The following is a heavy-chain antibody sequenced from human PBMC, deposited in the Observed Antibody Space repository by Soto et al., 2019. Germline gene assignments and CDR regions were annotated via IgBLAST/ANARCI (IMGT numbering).Heavy chain of an antibody. CDR1: GFTVSSYA. CDR3: AKDGVGATGADFDY. CDR2: ISGSGGST. Sequence: EVQLLESVGGLVQPGGSLRLSCAASGFTVSSYAMIWVRQAPGTGLEWVPAISGSGGSTYYADSVKGRFTISRDNSKNTLYLQMNSLRAKDTAVYYCAKDGVGATGADFDYWGQGTLVTVSS. V-gene: IGHV3-23*01. J-gene: IGHJ4*02. D-gene: IGHD1-26*01.